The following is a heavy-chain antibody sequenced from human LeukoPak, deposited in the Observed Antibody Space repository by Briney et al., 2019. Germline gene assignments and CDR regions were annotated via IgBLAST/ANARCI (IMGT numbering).Heavy chain of an antibody. Sequence: GGSLRLSCAASGFTFGNYWMSWVRQAPGKGLEWVANIKQDGSDKYYVDSVTGRFTISRDNAKNSLYLQMNSLRAEDTAVYYCARWTTSFDLWGQGTLVTVSS. CDR3: ARWTTSFDL. CDR2: IKQDGSDK. J-gene: IGHJ4*02. V-gene: IGHV3-7*01. CDR1: GFTFGNYW. D-gene: IGHD1-1*01.